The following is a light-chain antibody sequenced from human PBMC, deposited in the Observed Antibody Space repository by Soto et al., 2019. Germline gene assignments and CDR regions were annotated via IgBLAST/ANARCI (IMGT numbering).Light chain of an antibody. V-gene: IGLV2-14*01. CDR3: NSYTSKSTGV. J-gene: IGLJ1*01. CDR2: EVS. CDR1: SSDVGGYNY. Sequence: QSALTQPASVSGSPGQSITISCTGTSSDVGGYNYVSWYQQHPGKAPKLIIYEVSNRPSGVSNRFSGSKSGNTSSLTISGLQAEDEADYYCNSYTSKSTGVFGTGTQRTVL.